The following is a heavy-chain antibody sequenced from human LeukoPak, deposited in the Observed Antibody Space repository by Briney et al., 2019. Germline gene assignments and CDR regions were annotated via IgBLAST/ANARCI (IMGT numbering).Heavy chain of an antibody. D-gene: IGHD6-13*01. CDR1: GFTFSSYS. Sequence: PGGSLRLSCAASGFTFSSYSMNWVRQAPGKGLEWVSSISSSSSYIYYADSVKGRFTISRDSAKNSLYLQMNSLRAEDTAVYYCARDRPSGLDSSSRFDYWGQGTLVTVSS. CDR2: ISSSSSYI. V-gene: IGHV3-21*01. J-gene: IGHJ4*02. CDR3: ARDRPSGLDSSSRFDY.